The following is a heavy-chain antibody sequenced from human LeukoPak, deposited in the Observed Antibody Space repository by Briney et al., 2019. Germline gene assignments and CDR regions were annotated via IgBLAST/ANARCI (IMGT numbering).Heavy chain of an antibody. CDR3: ARAREMATILGD. CDR2: IYTSGST. J-gene: IGHJ4*02. D-gene: IGHD5-24*01. CDR1: GYSISSGYY. Sequence: PSETLSLTCTVSGYSISSGYYWGWIGQPAGKGLEWIGRIYTSGSTNYNPSLKSRVTISGDTSKNQFSLRLSSVTAADTAVYYCARAREMATILGDWGQGTLVTVSS. V-gene: IGHV4-61*02.